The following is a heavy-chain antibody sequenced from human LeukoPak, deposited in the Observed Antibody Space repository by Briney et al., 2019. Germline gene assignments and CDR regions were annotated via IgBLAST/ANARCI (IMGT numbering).Heavy chain of an antibody. Sequence: PGGSLRLSCAASGFTFSSYAMHWVRQAPGKGLEWVAVISYDGSNKYYADSVKGRFTISRDNSKNTLYLQMNSLRAEDTAVYYCARGATIKLGIILRGGDYWGQGTLVTVSS. D-gene: IGHD7-27*01. CDR3: ARGATIKLGIILRGGDY. CDR1: GFTFSSYA. J-gene: IGHJ4*02. CDR2: ISYDGSNK. V-gene: IGHV3-30-3*01.